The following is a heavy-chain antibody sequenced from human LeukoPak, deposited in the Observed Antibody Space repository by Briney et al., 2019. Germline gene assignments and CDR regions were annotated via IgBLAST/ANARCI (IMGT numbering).Heavy chain of an antibody. J-gene: IGHJ4*02. CDR3: ARRANWNFDY. CDR1: GGSISSYY. Sequence: SETLSLTCTVSGGSISSYYWNWIRQTPGKGLEWIGYIYYSGSTNYNPSLKSRVTISVDTSKNQFSLKVSSVTASDTAVYYCARRANWNFDYWGQGTLVTVSS. CDR2: IYYSGST. V-gene: IGHV4-59*01. D-gene: IGHD1-20*01.